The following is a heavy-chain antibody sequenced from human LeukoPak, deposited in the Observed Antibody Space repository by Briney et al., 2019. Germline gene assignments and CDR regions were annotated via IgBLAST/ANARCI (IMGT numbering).Heavy chain of an antibody. CDR2: IYSGGST. Sequence: GGSLRLSRAASGFTVSSNYMSWVRQAPGKGLEWVSVIYSGGSTYYADSVKGRFTISRDNSKNTLYLQMNSLRAEDTAVYYCARAGVGYSGYDSPFQFDYWGQGTLVTVSS. J-gene: IGHJ4*02. CDR3: ARAGVGYSGYDSPFQFDY. D-gene: IGHD5-12*01. V-gene: IGHV3-53*01. CDR1: GFTVSSNY.